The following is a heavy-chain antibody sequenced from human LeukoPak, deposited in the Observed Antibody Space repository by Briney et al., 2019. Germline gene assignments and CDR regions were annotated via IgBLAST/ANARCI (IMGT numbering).Heavy chain of an antibody. V-gene: IGHV4-4*02. CDR1: GGSISSSNW. Sequence: PSGTLSLTCAVSGGSISSSNWWSWVRQPPEKGLEWIGEIYHSGSTNYNPSLKSRVTISVDKSKNQFSLKLSSVTAADTAVYYCASGYSSSWTQGAFDIWGQGTMVTVSS. CDR3: ASGYSSSWTQGAFDI. D-gene: IGHD6-13*01. J-gene: IGHJ3*02. CDR2: IYHSGST.